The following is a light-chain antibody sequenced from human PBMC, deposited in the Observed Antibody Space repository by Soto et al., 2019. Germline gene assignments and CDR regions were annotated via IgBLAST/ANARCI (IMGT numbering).Light chain of an antibody. V-gene: IGKV3-11*01. CDR1: QYVGTR. Sequence: EIVFAQSPATLSSSPGETATLSCRASQYVGTRLAWYQHKPGQAPRLLIYYTSNRATGIPARFSGSGSGTDFTLTINSLAPEDFAVYYCQQYNDWPPITFGQGTKVDIK. CDR2: YTS. CDR3: QQYNDWPPIT. J-gene: IGKJ1*01.